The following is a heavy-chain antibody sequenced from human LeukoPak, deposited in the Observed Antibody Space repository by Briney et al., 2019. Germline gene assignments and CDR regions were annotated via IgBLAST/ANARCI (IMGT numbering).Heavy chain of an antibody. D-gene: IGHD3-3*01. CDR2: ISAYNGNT. J-gene: IGHJ4*02. CDR3: ARDPSPGHYDFWSGYED. CDR1: GYTFTSYG. V-gene: IGHV1-18*01. Sequence: GASVKVSCKASGYTFTSYGISWVRQAPGQGLEWMGWISAYNGNTNYAQKLQGRVTMTTDTSTSTAYMELRSLRSDDTAVYYCARDPSPGHYDFWSGYEDWGQGTLVTVSS.